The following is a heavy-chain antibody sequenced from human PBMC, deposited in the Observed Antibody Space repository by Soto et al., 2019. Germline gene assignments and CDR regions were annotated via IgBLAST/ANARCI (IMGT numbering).Heavy chain of an antibody. Sequence: PPETLFLTCTVSGASISDYSWSWIRQPAGKGLECIGRIYASGNTNYNPSLKSRVTMSVDTSKNQLSLPLNSVTAADTAVYYCARESRSALGTVEHWGRGTLVTVSS. D-gene: IGHD6-13*01. CDR1: GASISDYS. J-gene: IGHJ4*02. V-gene: IGHV4-4*07. CDR2: IYASGNT. CDR3: ARESRSALGTVEH.